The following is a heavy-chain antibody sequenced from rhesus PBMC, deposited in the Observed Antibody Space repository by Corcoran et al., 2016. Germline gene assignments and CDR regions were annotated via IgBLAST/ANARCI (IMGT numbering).Heavy chain of an antibody. CDR3: ARGYCTSTTCYDGFSLDV. J-gene: IGHJ5-2*02. V-gene: IGHV4-122*02. D-gene: IGHD2-2*01. Sequence: QVQLQESGPGLVKPSETLSLTCAVSGGSISRGYYYWSWIRQPPGKGLEWIGYITYSGSTSYNPSLKSRVTISRDTSKNQFSLKLSSVTAADTAVYYCARGYCTSTTCYDGFSLDVWGRGVLVTVSS. CDR1: GGSISRGYYY. CDR2: ITYSGST.